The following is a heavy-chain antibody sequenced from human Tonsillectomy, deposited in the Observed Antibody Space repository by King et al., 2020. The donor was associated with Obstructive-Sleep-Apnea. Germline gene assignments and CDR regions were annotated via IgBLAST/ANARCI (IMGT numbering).Heavy chain of an antibody. D-gene: IGHD5-18*01. J-gene: IGHJ4*02. V-gene: IGHV3-48*04. Sequence: VQLVESGGGLVQPGGSLRLSCAASGFTFSSFSMNWVRQAPGKGLEWVSYVDNSGNTIYYADSMKGRLTISRENARNSLYLQMNSLRVEDTAVYYCARGGRGYSYGPFDSWGQGSLVTVSS. CDR2: VDNSGNTI. CDR3: ARGGRGYSYGPFDS. CDR1: GFTFSSFS.